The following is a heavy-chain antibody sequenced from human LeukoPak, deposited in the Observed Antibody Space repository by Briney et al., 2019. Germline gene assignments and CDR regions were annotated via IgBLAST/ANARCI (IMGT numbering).Heavy chain of an antibody. CDR2: TYYRSKWYN. CDR3: ARSTMHYYYGGDCYPFDY. D-gene: IGHD2-21*02. V-gene: IGHV6-1*01. Sequence: SQTLSLSCAISGDRVSSNSAAWNWIRQSPSRGLEWLGRTYYRSKWYNDYAVSVKSRITINPDTSKNQFSLQLNSVTPEDTAVYYCARSTMHYYYGGDCYPFDYWGQGTLVTVSS. CDR1: GDRVSSNSAA. J-gene: IGHJ4*02.